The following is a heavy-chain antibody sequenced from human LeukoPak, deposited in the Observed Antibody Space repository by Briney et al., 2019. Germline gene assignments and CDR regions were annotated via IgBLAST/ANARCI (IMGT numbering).Heavy chain of an antibody. CDR3: ASCKLQLRSDWFDP. V-gene: IGHV3-30*02. Sequence: GGSLRLSCAASGFTFSSYGMHWVRQAPGKGLEWVAFIRYDGSNKYYADSVKGRFTISRDNSKNTLYLQMNSLRAEDTAVYYCASCKLQLRSDWFDPWGQGTLVTVSS. J-gene: IGHJ5*02. D-gene: IGHD2-15*01. CDR2: IRYDGSNK. CDR1: GFTFSSYG.